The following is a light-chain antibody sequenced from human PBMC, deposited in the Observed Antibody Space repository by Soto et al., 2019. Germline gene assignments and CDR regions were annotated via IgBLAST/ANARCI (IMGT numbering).Light chain of an antibody. J-gene: IGLJ1*01. CDR2: EVS. Sequence: QSALPQPPSASGSPGQSVTISCTGTSSDVGAYNYVSWYQEHPGKAPKLMIYEVSKRPSGVPDRFSGSKSGITASLTVSGLQTEDEADYYCSSYTDSNNYVFGPGTKLTVL. V-gene: IGLV2-8*01. CDR3: SSYTDSNNYV. CDR1: SSDVGAYNY.